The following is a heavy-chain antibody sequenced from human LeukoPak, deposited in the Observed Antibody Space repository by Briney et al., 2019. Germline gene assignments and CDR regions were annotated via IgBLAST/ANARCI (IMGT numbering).Heavy chain of an antibody. V-gene: IGHV3-53*01. CDR2: IYSGGST. J-gene: IGHJ4*02. CDR1: GFTVSSNY. D-gene: IGHD1-26*01. Sequence: GGSLRLSCAAPGFTVSSNYMSWVRQAPGKGLEWVSVIYSGGSTYYADSVKGRFTISRDNSKNTLYLQMNSLRAEDTAVYYCARVRPRVGAEYYFDYWGQGTLVTVSS. CDR3: ARVRPRVGAEYYFDY.